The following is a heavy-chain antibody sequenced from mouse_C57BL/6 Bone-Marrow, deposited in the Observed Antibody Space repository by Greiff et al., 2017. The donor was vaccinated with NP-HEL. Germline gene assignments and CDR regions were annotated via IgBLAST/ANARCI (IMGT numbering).Heavy chain of an antibody. CDR2: IYPGSGNT. Sequence: VHLVESGAELVRPGASVKLSCKASGYTFTDYYINWVKQRPGQGLEWIARIYPGSGNTYYNEKFKGKATLTAEKSSSTAYMQLSSLTSEDSAVYFCARGQIRLPAWFAYWGQGTRVTVSA. CDR3: ARGQIRLPAWFAY. V-gene: IGHV1-76*01. J-gene: IGHJ3*01. D-gene: IGHD3-2*02. CDR1: GYTFTDYY.